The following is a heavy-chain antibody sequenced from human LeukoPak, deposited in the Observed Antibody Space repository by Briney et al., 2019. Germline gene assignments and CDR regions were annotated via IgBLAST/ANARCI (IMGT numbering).Heavy chain of an antibody. CDR3: AREEYYYDSSGYYHHSDWFDP. CDR1: GGSISSHY. CDR2: IYYSGST. D-gene: IGHD3-22*01. Sequence: PSETLSLTRTVSGGSISSHYWSWIRQPPGKGLEWIGYIYYSGSTNYNPSLKSRVTISVDTSKNQFSLKLSSVTAADTAVYYCAREEYYYDSSGYYHHSDWFDPWGQGTLVTVSS. J-gene: IGHJ5*02. V-gene: IGHV4-59*11.